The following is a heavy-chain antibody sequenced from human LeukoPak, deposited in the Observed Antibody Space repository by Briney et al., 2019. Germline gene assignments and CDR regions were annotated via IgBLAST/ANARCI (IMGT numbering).Heavy chain of an antibody. Sequence: ASVKVSCKASGYTFTGYYMHWVRQAPGQGLEWMGWINPNSGGTNYAQKFQGRVTMTRDTSISTAYMELSRLRSDDTAVYYCARGGITMVRANWFDPWGQGTLVTVSS. CDR1: GYTFTGYY. CDR3: ARGGITMVRANWFDP. V-gene: IGHV1-2*02. CDR2: INPNSGGT. D-gene: IGHD3-10*01. J-gene: IGHJ5*02.